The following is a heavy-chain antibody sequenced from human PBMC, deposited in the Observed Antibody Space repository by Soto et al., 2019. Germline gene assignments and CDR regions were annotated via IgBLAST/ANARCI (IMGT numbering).Heavy chain of an antibody. CDR2: VTGRSSST. CDR3: TKHLPSKKNQRRWADAFHI. Sequence: EVRLLESGGGLVQPGGSLRLSCVASGFTFSNYAMSWVRQAPGKGLEWVSVVTGRSSSTYYADSVEGRFNISRDNSRNTLFLQMNSLGAEDTAVYYCTKHLPSKKNQRRWADAFHIWGQGTILTVSS. J-gene: IGHJ3*02. V-gene: IGHV3-23*01. CDR1: GFTFSNYA. D-gene: IGHD2-2*01.